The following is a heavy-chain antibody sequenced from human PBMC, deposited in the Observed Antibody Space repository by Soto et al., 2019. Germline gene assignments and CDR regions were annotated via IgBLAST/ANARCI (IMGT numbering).Heavy chain of an antibody. CDR3: AREVAADGTCREDVFDI. D-gene: IGHD6-13*01. CDR2: IIPIFTTT. CDR1: GGTFSNHA. J-gene: IGHJ3*02. Sequence: QVHLVQSGAEVKKPGSSVKVSCKAPGGTFSNHAINWVRQAPGQGLEWMGRIIPIFTTTNYAQKFQGRVTMTADGSTITADLELSSLKHDDTAVYYCAREVAADGTCREDVFDIWGQGTLVTVSS. V-gene: IGHV1-69*12.